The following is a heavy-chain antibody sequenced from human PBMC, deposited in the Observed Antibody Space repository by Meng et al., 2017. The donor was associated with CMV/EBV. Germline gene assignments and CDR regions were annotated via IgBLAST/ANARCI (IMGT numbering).Heavy chain of an antibody. V-gene: IGHV1-69*04. J-gene: IGHJ6*02. CDR3: ARDGRYCSSTSCYVVGNYYYYYGMDV. D-gene: IGHD2-2*01. CDR2: IIPILGIA. CDR1: GGTFSSYT. Sequence: SVKVSCKASGGTFSSYTISWVRQAPGQGLEWMGRIIPILGIANYAQKFQGRVAITADKSTSTAYMELSSLRSEDTAVYYCARDGRYCSSTSCYVVGNYYYYYGMDVWGQGTTVTVSS.